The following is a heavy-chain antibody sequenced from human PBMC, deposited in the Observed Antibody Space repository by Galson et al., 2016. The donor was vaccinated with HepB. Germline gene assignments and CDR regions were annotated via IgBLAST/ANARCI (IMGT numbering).Heavy chain of an antibody. D-gene: IGHD5-18*01. CDR3: ASDHDIQGSHSFAL. Sequence: SVKVSCKASGGTFDSYGFHWVRQAPGQGLEWMGGIIPRLGTPHYAQKFQGKITITADESTSTAFMELSSLRSEDTALYFCASDHDIQGSHSFALWGQGPMVTVPP. CDR1: GGTFDSYG. J-gene: IGHJ3*01. CDR2: IIPRLGTP. V-gene: IGHV1-69*13.